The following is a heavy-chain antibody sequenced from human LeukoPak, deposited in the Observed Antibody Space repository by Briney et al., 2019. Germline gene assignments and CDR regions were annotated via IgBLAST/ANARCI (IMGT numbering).Heavy chain of an antibody. D-gene: IGHD3-22*01. J-gene: IGHJ4*02. CDR3: AKGGDSSGYYQHYSDY. CDR1: GFTFSSYG. V-gene: IGHV3-33*06. Sequence: PGGSLRLSCAASGFTFSSYGMHWVRQAPGKGLEWVAVIWYDGSNKYYAGSVKGRFTISRDNSKNTLYLQMNSLRAEDTAVYYCAKGGDSSGYYQHYSDYWGQGTLVTVSS. CDR2: IWYDGSNK.